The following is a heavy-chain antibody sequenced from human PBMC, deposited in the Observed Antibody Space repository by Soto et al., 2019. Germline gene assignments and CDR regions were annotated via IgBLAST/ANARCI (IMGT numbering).Heavy chain of an antibody. Sequence: PGGSLRLPCAASGFTFSSYGMHWVRQAPGKGLEWVAVIWYDGSNKYYADSVKGRFTISRDNSKSTLYLQMNSLRAEDTAVYYCARDRVGAYYYYYGMDVWGQGTTVTVSS. V-gene: IGHV3-33*01. CDR3: ARDRVGAYYYYYGMDV. CDR1: GFTFSSYG. CDR2: IWYDGSNK. D-gene: IGHD1-26*01. J-gene: IGHJ6*02.